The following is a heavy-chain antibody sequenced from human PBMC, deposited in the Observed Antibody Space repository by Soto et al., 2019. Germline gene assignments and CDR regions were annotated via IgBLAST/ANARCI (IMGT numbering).Heavy chain of an antibody. Sequence: GASVKVSCKASGYTFTSYGISWVRQAPGQGLEWMGIINPSGGSTSYAQKFQGRVTMTRDTSTSTVYMELSSLRSEDTAVYYCARWVPMVKAFDIWGQGTMVTVSS. V-gene: IGHV1-46*01. J-gene: IGHJ3*02. CDR3: ARWVPMVKAFDI. CDR2: INPSGGST. CDR1: GYTFTSYG. D-gene: IGHD3-10*01.